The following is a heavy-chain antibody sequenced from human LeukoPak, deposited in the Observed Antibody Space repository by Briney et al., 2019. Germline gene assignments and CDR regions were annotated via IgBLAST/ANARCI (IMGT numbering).Heavy chain of an antibody. CDR2: IIPIFGTA. Sequence: GASVKVSCKASGGTFSSYAISWVRQAPGQGLEWMGGIIPIFGTANYAQKFQGRVTITTDESTSTAYMELSSLRSEDTAVYYCARGGHSSSSFGGGVLDYWGQGTLVTVSS. CDR1: GGTFSSYA. V-gene: IGHV1-69*05. J-gene: IGHJ4*02. CDR3: ARGGHSSSSFGGGVLDY. D-gene: IGHD6-6*01.